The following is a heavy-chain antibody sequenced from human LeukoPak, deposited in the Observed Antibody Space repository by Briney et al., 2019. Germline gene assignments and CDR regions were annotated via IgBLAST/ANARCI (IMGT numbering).Heavy chain of an antibody. D-gene: IGHD3-10*01. Sequence: ASVKVSCKASGYTFTGYYMHWVRQAPGQGLEWMGWINPNSGGTNYAQKFQGRVTMTRDTSISTAYMELSRLRSDDTAVYYCARGAGPSGYYYMDVWGKGTTVTVSS. CDR1: GYTFTGYY. CDR3: ARGAGPSGYYYMDV. J-gene: IGHJ6*03. V-gene: IGHV1-2*02. CDR2: INPNSGGT.